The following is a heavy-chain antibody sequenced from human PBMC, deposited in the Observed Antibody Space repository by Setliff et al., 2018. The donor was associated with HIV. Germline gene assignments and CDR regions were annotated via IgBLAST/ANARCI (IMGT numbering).Heavy chain of an antibody. V-gene: IGHV1-18*01. CDR2: ISEYNGDT. Sequence: ASVKVSCKASGYTFTSYGISWVRQAPGQGLEWMGWISEYNGDTKYAQKLQGRVTMTKDTSTGTAYMELRSLRSDDTAVYYCARDSSFNMDVWGKGTTVTVSS. CDR3: ARDSSFNMDV. J-gene: IGHJ6*03. CDR1: GYTFTSYG.